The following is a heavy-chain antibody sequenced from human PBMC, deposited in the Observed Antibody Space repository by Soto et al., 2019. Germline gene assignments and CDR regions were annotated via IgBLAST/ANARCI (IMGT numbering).Heavy chain of an antibody. J-gene: IGHJ6*02. CDR3: ARGGDCSSTSCYSPNYYYGLGV. D-gene: IGHD2-2*01. V-gene: IGHV1-18*01. Sequence: QVQLVQSGAEVKKPGASVKVSCKASGYNFPSFIISWVRQAPGQGLEWLGWISSYNGYTKYAEKFQGRVTMTAHTSTSTAYMELRSLRSDDTAVYYCARGGDCSSTSCYSPNYYYGLGVWGQGTTVTVS. CDR1: GYNFPSFI. CDR2: ISSYNGYT.